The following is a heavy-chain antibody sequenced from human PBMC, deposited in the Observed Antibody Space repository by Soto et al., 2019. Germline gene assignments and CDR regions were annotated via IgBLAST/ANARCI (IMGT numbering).Heavy chain of an antibody. CDR1: GFTFSSYA. Sequence: EVQLLESGGGLVQPGGSLSLSCAASGFTFSSYAMTWVRQAPGKGLEWVSVIGGSGGSTYYADSVKGRFTISRDNSKSTLYLQMNSLRVEDTAMYYCAKATKGSLYYYYGMDVWGQGTTVTVSS. CDR3: AKATKGSLYYYYGMDV. V-gene: IGHV3-23*01. CDR2: IGGSGGST. J-gene: IGHJ6*02.